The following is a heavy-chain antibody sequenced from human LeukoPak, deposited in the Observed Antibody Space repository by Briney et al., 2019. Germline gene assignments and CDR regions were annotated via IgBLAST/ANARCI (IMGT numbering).Heavy chain of an antibody. D-gene: IGHD3-16*01. CDR3: ARADPHLRVLTN. J-gene: IGHJ4*02. V-gene: IGHV1-69*01. Sequence: SVKVSCKASGGTFSSYAISWVRQAPGQGLEWMGGIIPIFGTANYAQKFQGRVTITADESTSTAYMELSSLRSEDTAVYYCARADPHLRVLTNWGQGTLVTVSS. CDR1: GGTFSSYA. CDR2: IIPIFGTA.